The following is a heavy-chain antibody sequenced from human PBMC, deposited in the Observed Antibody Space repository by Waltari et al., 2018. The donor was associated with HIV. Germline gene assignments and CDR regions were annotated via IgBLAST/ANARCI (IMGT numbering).Heavy chain of an antibody. CDR2: VYYTGTT. V-gene: IGHV4-39*01. D-gene: IGHD1-26*01. Sequence: QLQLQESGPGLVKPSETLSLTCTVSGGSISRNFPYWTWIRQPPGQGLEWIGHVYYTGTTSYNPSLKSRVTMSVDTSETQFFLKLRSVSAADTAIYFCARHFRKDRSYGGSDTAGPFLYSSGMDVWGQGTTVTVSS. CDR3: ARHFRKDRSYGGSDTAGPFLYSSGMDV. J-gene: IGHJ6*02. CDR1: GGSISRNFPY.